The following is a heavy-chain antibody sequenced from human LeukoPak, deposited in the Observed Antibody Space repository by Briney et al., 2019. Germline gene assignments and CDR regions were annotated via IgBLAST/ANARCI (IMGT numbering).Heavy chain of an antibody. V-gene: IGHV4-4*07. CDR2: ISPSGTT. D-gene: IGHD2-21*01. CDR3: ARYFYSSGFYFWFDP. CDR1: GRYTWSHY. J-gene: IGHJ5*02. Sequence: PSETLSLTCTVSGRYTWSHYWSCIRQPAGRGLEWIGRISPSGTTHYNPSLGSRVTMSVDTSKNYFSLRLSSVTAADTAVYYCARYFYSSGFYFWFDPWGRGMLVTVSS.